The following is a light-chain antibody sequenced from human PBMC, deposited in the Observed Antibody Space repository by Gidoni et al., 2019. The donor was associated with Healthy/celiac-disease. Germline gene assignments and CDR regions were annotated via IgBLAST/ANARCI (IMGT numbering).Light chain of an antibody. CDR2: DVS. Sequence: QSALTQPRSVSGSPGQSVTISCTGTRSDVGGYNYLSWYQQHPGKAPKLIIYDVSKRPAGVPDRFSGCKSGNTASLTISGLQAEDEADYYCCSYAGSYTFGYVFGTGTKVTVL. J-gene: IGLJ1*01. CDR1: RSDVGGYNY. V-gene: IGLV2-11*01. CDR3: CSYAGSYTFGYV.